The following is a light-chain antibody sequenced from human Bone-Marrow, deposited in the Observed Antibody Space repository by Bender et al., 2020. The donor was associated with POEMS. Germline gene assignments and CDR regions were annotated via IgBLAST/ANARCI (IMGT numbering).Light chain of an antibody. J-gene: IGLJ3*02. V-gene: IGLV1-50*01. CDR1: SSNIGAGYH. CDR3: VAWDASLNGWV. Sequence: QSVLTQPPSVSGAPGQRVTLSCTGNSSNIGAGYHAHWYQQLPGTAPKLLIFANRERPSGVSHRFSGSKSGTSASLAITGLQSDDEAIYFCVAWDASLNGWVFGGGTKLTLL. CDR2: ANR.